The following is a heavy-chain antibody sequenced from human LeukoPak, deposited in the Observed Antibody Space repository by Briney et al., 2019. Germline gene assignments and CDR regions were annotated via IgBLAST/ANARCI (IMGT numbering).Heavy chain of an antibody. CDR3: CCNWARPSYYYYGMDV. Sequence: LKPSETLSLPCAVYGGSFSGYYWSWIRQPPGKGLEWIGEINHSGSTNYNPSLKSRVTISVDTSKNQFSLKLSSVTAADTAVYYCCCNWARPSYYYYGMDVWGQGTTVTVSS. J-gene: IGHJ6*02. D-gene: IGHD7-27*01. CDR2: INHSGST. V-gene: IGHV4-34*01. CDR1: GGSFSGYY.